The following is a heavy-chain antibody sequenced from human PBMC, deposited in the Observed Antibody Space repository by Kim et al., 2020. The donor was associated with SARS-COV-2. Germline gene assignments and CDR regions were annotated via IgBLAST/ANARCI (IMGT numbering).Heavy chain of an antibody. J-gene: IGHJ3*02. D-gene: IGHD3-3*01. Sequence: SETLSLTCTVSGGSISSYYWSWIRQPPGKGLEWIGYIYYSGSTNYNPSLKSRVTISVDTSKNQFSLKLSSVTAADTAVYYCARDSAYYDFWSGYSTRDAFDIWGQGTMVTVSS. CDR3: ARDSAYYDFWSGYSTRDAFDI. CDR1: GGSISSYY. V-gene: IGHV4-59*01. CDR2: IYYSGST.